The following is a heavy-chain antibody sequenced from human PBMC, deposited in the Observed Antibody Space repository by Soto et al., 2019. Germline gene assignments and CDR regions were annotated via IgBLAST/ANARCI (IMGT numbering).Heavy chain of an antibody. CDR1: GYTFTGYY. D-gene: IGHD3-3*01. CDR2: INPNSGGT. V-gene: IGHV1-2*02. CDR3: ARDFWSGYNFDY. Sequence: GASVKVSCKASGYTFTGYYMHWVRQAPGQGLEWMGWINPNSGGTNYAQKFQGRVTMTRDTSISTAYMELSRLRSGDTAVYYCARDFWSGYNFDYWGQGTLVTVSS. J-gene: IGHJ4*02.